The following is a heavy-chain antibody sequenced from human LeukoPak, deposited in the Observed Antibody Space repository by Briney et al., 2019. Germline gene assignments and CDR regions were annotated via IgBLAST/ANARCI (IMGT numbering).Heavy chain of an antibody. CDR1: GGSISSYY. D-gene: IGHD2-2*01. CDR3: ARDYGLVVPAAMFAFDI. Sequence: SETLSLTCTVSGGSISSYYWSWIRQPPGKGLDWIGYIYYSGSTNYNPSLKSRVTISVDTSKNQFSLKLSSVTAADTAVYYCARDYGLVVPAAMFAFDIWGQGTMVTVSS. CDR2: IYYSGST. V-gene: IGHV4-59*01. J-gene: IGHJ3*02.